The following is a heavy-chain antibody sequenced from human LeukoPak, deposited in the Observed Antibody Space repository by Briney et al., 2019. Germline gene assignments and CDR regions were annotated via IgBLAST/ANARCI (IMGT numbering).Heavy chain of an antibody. J-gene: IGHJ4*02. CDR3: ASALYSSGWHHYFDY. V-gene: IGHV3-30*03. Sequence: GRSLRLSCAASGFTFSSYGMHWVRQAPGKGLEWVAVISYDGSNKYYADSVKGRFTISRDNSKNTLYLQMNSLRAEDTAVYYCASALYSSGWHHYFDYWGQGTLVTVSS. CDR2: ISYDGSNK. D-gene: IGHD6-19*01. CDR1: GFTFSSYG.